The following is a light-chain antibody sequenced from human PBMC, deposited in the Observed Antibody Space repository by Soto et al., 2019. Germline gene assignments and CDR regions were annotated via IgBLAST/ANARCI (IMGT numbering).Light chain of an antibody. CDR1: SSNIGSNT. Sequence: QSVLTQPPSASGTPGQRVTISCSGSSSNIGSNTVNWYQQLPGTAPKLLIYSNNKRPSGVPDRFSGSKPGTSASLAISGLQSEDEADYYCAAWDDSLSGLVFGGGTQLTVL. V-gene: IGLV1-44*01. J-gene: IGLJ7*01. CDR2: SNN. CDR3: AAWDDSLSGLV.